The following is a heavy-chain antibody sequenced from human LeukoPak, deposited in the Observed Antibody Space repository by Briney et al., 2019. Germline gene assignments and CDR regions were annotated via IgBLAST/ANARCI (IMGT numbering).Heavy chain of an antibody. CDR1: GGTFSSYA. J-gene: IGHJ6*03. CDR2: IIPIFGTA. Sequence: SVKVTCQATGGTFSSYAISWVRQAPGQGLEWMGRIIPIFGTANYAQEFRGRVTITADKYTSTAYMELSSMRFEDTAVYYCASLVATIDYYYYYMDIWGKGTMVTVSS. V-gene: IGHV1-69*06. CDR3: ASLVATIDYYYYYMDI. D-gene: IGHD5-12*01.